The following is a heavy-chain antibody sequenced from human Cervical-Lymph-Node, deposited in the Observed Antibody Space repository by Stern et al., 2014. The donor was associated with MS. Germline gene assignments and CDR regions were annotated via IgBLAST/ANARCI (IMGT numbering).Heavy chain of an antibody. CDR1: GFSFSDYY. CDR3: ARGRAGYYGMDV. Sequence: QVQLGQSGGGLVKPGGSLRLSCAASGFSFSDYYMSWIRQAPGKGLEWLSYISTSSNTIYYADSVQGRFTISRDNAKNSLYLQMNSLRGEDTAVYYCARGRAGYYGMDVWGQGTTVTVSS. V-gene: IGHV3-11*01. CDR2: ISTSSNTI. J-gene: IGHJ6*02.